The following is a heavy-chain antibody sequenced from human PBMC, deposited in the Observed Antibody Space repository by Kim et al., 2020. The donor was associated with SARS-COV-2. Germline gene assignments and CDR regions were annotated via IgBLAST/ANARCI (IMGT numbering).Heavy chain of an antibody. J-gene: IGHJ4*02. D-gene: IGHD3-10*01. CDR3: VKDQGSVLLWFGASKYYFVN. V-gene: IGHV3-23*01. Sequence: GGSLRLSCAASGFTFSSYAMSWVRQVPGKGLEWVSDISCSGGRIYYADSVKGRFTISRDNSKNTLYLQMNSLRAEDTAVYYCVKDQGSVLLWFGASKYYFVNSGQRTLVTVS. CDR2: ISCSGGRI. CDR1: GFTFSSYA.